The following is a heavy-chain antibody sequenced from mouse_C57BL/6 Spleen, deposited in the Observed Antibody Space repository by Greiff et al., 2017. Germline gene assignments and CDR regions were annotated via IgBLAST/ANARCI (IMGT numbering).Heavy chain of an antibody. Sequence: EVQGVESGGGLVKPGGSLKLSCAASGFTFSSYAMSWVRQTPEKRLEWVATISDGGSYTYYPDNVKGRFTISRDNAKNNLYLQMSHLKSEDTAMYYCARDRGYGSSHAMDYWGQGASVTVSS. J-gene: IGHJ4*01. D-gene: IGHD1-1*01. CDR1: GFTFSSYA. CDR3: ARDRGYGSSHAMDY. V-gene: IGHV5-4*01. CDR2: ISDGGSYT.